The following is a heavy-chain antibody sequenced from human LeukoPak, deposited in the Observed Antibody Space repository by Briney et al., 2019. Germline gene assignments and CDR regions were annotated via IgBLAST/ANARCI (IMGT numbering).Heavy chain of an antibody. CDR3: ARGRRGSYDLDY. CDR2: IYYSGST. D-gene: IGHD1-26*01. J-gene: IGHJ4*02. V-gene: IGHV4-59*11. Sequence: PSETLSLTCTVSGGSISSHYWSWIRQPPGKGLEWIGYIYYSGSTNYNPSLKSRVTISVDTSKYQFSLKLSSVTAADTAVYYCARGRRGSYDLDYWGQGTLVTVSS. CDR1: GGSISSHY.